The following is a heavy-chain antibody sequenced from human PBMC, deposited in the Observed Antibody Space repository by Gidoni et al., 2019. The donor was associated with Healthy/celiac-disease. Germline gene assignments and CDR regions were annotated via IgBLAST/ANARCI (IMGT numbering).Heavy chain of an antibody. D-gene: IGHD6-19*01. Sequence: QVQLQQWGAGLLKPSETLSLTCAVYGGSFSGYYWSWIRQPPGKGLEWIGEITHSGSTNYNPSLKSRVTISVDTSKNQFSLKLSSVTAADTAVYYCARGPGLAVAGTGYWGQGTLVTVSS. CDR1: GGSFSGYY. CDR2: ITHSGST. CDR3: ARGPGLAVAGTGY. J-gene: IGHJ4*02. V-gene: IGHV4-34*01.